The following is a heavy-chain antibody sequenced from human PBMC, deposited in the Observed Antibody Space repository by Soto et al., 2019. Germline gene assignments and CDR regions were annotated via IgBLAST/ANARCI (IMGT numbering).Heavy chain of an antibody. CDR3: AADLLTGYYGMDV. Sequence: SVKVSCKASGFTFTSSAVQWVRQARGQRLEWIGWIVVGSGNTNYAQKFQERVTIARDMSTSTAYMELSSLRSEDTAVYYCAADLLTGYYGMDVWGQGTTVTVSS. D-gene: IGHD3-9*01. V-gene: IGHV1-58*01. CDR1: GFTFTSSA. CDR2: IVVGSGNT. J-gene: IGHJ6*02.